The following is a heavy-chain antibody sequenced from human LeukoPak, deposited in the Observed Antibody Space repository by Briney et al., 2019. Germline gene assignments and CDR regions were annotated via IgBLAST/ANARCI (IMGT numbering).Heavy chain of an antibody. CDR3: TRDMTSGWSPDAFDI. D-gene: IGHD6-19*01. J-gene: IGHJ3*02. CDR1: GFTFGDYA. CDR2: IRSKAYGGTT. Sequence: GGSLRLSCTASGFTFGDYALSYFRQAPGEGLEWIGFIRSKAYGGTTGYSASVKGRFTISRDDSKNSAYLQMNSLKTEDTGVYFCTRDMTSGWSPDAFDIWGQGTMVTVTS. V-gene: IGHV3-49*03.